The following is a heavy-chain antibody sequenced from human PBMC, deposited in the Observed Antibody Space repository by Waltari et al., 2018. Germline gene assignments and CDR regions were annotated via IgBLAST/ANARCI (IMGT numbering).Heavy chain of an antibody. J-gene: IGHJ4*02. Sequence: EVLLVESGGGLVQPGGSLRLSCVVSGFTLSTYNMNWVRQAPGKGLEWVSYISSGGGTIYYADAVKGRFTISRDNARNSLYLQMNNLRAEDTAVYYCATRGGNSNWGLDYWGQGTLVTVSS. CDR2: ISSGGGTI. CDR3: ATRGGNSNWGLDY. CDR1: GFTLSTYN. D-gene: IGHD7-27*01. V-gene: IGHV3-48*04.